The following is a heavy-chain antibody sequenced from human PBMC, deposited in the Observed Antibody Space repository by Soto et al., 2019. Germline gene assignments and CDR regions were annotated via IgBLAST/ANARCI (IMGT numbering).Heavy chain of an antibody. J-gene: IGHJ4*02. Sequence: PSETLSLTCTVSGGSIDNYYWSWIRQPPGKGLEWIGYTYYSGSTNYNPSLKSRVTISVDTSKNQFSLKLSSVTAADTAVYYCARLGYDILTGYYKVGEDFDYWGQGTLVTVSS. CDR1: GGSIDNYY. V-gene: IGHV4-59*08. CDR3: ARLGYDILTGYYKVGEDFDY. D-gene: IGHD3-9*01. CDR2: TYYSGST.